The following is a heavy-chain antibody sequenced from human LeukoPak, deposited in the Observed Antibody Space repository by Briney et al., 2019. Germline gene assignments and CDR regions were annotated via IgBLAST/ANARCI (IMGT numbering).Heavy chain of an antibody. J-gene: IGHJ6*03. D-gene: IGHD6-6*01. Sequence: SETLSLTCAVYGGSFSGYYWSWIRQPPGKGLEWIGEINHSGSTNYNPSLKSRVTISVDTSKNQFSLKLSSVTAADTAVYYCAREDSSSSYFSSYMDVWGKGTTVTVSS. CDR3: AREDSSSSYFSSYMDV. CDR2: INHSGST. CDR1: GGSFSGYY. V-gene: IGHV4-34*01.